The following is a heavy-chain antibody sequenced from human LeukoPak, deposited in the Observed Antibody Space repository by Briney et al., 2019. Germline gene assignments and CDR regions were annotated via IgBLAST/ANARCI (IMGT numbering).Heavy chain of an antibody. Sequence: GRSLRLSCAASGFTFSSCGMHWVRQAPGKGLEWVAVIWYDGSNKYYADSVKGRFTISRDNSKNTLYLQMHSLRAEDTAVYYCARPTYSGSYYWFDYWGQGTLVTVSS. J-gene: IGHJ4*02. CDR3: ARPTYSGSYYWFDY. CDR1: GFTFSSCG. CDR2: IWYDGSNK. D-gene: IGHD1-26*01. V-gene: IGHV3-33*01.